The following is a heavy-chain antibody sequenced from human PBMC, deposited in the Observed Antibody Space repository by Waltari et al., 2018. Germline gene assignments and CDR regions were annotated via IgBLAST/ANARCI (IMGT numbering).Heavy chain of an antibody. CDR2: IRYDGSNK. V-gene: IGHV3-30*02. CDR3: AKDHNHHGSGSYLVPHY. D-gene: IGHD3-10*01. J-gene: IGHJ4*02. CDR1: GFTFSNYG. Sequence: QVQLVESGGGVVQPGGSLRLSCAASGFTFSNYGIHWVRQAPGKVLEWVAFIRYDGSNKYYADSVKGRFTISRDNSKNTLYLQMNSLRAEDTAVYYCAKDHNHHGSGSYLVPHYWGQGTLATVSS.